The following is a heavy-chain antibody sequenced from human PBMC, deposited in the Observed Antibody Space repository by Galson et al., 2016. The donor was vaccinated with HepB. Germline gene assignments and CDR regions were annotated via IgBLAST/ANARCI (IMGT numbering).Heavy chain of an antibody. Sequence: SETLSLTCAVSGGSISSGNWWSWVRQPPGKGLEWIGEIHHSGNTNYNSSLKSRVTISVDKSKRQFSLRLRSVTAADTAVYYCATSGGPTWGSFDYWGQGTLVTVSS. D-gene: IGHD7-27*01. CDR1: GGSISSGNW. CDR3: ATSGGPTWGSFDY. CDR2: IHHSGNT. J-gene: IGHJ4*02. V-gene: IGHV4-4*02.